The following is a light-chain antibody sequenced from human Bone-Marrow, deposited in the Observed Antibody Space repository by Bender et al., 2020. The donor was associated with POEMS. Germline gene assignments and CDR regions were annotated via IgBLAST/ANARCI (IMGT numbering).Light chain of an antibody. CDR3: QSTDSSFLYEI. V-gene: IGLV3-25*02. Sequence: SYELTQPPSESVSPGQTARITCSGDQLGDQYASWYQLKPGQSPVLVIYEDNKRPSGIPERFSGSSSGTTVTLTISGVQAEDEADYYCQSTDSSFLYEIFGGGTKLTVL. J-gene: IGLJ2*01. CDR1: QLGDQY. CDR2: EDN.